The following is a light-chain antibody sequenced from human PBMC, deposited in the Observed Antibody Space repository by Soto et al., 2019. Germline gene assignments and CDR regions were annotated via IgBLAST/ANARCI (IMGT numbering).Light chain of an antibody. V-gene: IGLV2-14*01. J-gene: IGLJ2*01. CDR1: SSDVGRYNY. CDR2: DVN. Sequence: QSALTQPASVSGSPGQSITISCTGTSSDVGRYNYVSWYQQHPGKAPKLMIYDVNNRPSGVSNRFSGYKSGNTASLTISGLHAEDEADYYCSSYTSSSTRVVFGGGTKLTVL. CDR3: SSYTSSSTRVV.